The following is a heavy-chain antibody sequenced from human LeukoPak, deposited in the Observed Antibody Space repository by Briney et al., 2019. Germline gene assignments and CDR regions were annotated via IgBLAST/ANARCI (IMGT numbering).Heavy chain of an antibody. Sequence: GPSLTLACAAAGFTFSSYAMHSVRQAPGKGLEWVAVISFEGSNKYYADSVKGRFTISRDNSKNTLYLQMNSLRAEDTAVYYCARDSEDSSGYYPNYYYYYMDVWGKGTTVTVSS. CDR3: ARDSEDSSGYYPNYYYYYMDV. CDR1: GFTFSSYA. J-gene: IGHJ6*03. D-gene: IGHD3-22*01. CDR2: ISFEGSNK. V-gene: IGHV3-30*04.